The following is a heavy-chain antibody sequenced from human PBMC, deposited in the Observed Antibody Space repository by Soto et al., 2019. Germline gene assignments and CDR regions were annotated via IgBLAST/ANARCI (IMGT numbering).Heavy chain of an antibody. V-gene: IGHV3-23*01. Sequence: ETLSLTCAVYGGSFSGYYWSWVRQAPGKGLEWVSAISGSGGSTYYADPVKGRFTISRDNSKNTLYLQMNSLRAEDTAVYYCAKDLYSSGLFYYFDYWGQGTLVTVSS. CDR3: AKDLYSSGLFYYFDY. CDR1: GGSFSGYY. D-gene: IGHD3-22*01. J-gene: IGHJ4*02. CDR2: ISGSGGST.